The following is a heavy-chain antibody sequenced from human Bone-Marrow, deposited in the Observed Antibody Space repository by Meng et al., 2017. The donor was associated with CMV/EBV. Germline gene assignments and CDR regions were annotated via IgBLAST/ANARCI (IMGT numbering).Heavy chain of an antibody. D-gene: IGHD2-2*01. CDR3: ARMERGSKTIDY. V-gene: IGHV4-59*01. CDR2: IYYSGST. J-gene: IGHJ4*02. CDR1: GGSISSYY. Sequence: SETLSLTCTVSGGSISSYYWSWIRQPPGKGLEWIGYIYYSGSTNYNPSLKSRVTISVDTSKNQFSLKLSSVTAADTAVYYCARMERGSKTIDYWGQGTLVTFSS.